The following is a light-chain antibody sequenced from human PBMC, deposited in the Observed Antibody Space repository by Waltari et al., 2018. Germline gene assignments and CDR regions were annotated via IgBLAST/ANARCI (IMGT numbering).Light chain of an antibody. V-gene: IGKV1-5*01. J-gene: IGKJ1*01. CDR1: QSVSSW. CDR2: DAS. CDR3: QQYRGLWT. Sequence: DIQMTQSPSTRSASVGDRVTIPCRASQSVSSWLAWYRQKPGEAPKLLIYDASSLESGVPSRFSGSGSGTEFTLTISSLQSDDFATYYCQQYRGLWTFGQGTRVEVK.